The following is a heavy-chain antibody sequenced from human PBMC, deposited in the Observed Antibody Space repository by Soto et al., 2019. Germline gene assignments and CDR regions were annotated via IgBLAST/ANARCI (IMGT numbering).Heavy chain of an antibody. CDR1: GASISSSY. V-gene: IGHV4-59*01. CDR3: ARGGNRYSSTSSGVGGFAY. Sequence: TVSGASISSSYWSWIRQPPGKGLEWIGYIFHSGTTNYNPSLKSRVTISVDTSKNQFSLNLSSLTTADTAVYFCARGGNRYSSTSSGVGGFAYWGQGTLVTVSS. CDR2: IFHSGTT. J-gene: IGHJ4*02. D-gene: IGHD6-6*01.